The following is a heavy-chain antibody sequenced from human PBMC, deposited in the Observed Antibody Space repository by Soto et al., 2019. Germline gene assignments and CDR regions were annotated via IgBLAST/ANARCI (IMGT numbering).Heavy chain of an antibody. CDR3: AKVLTGYYYYFEY. J-gene: IGHJ4*02. Sequence: GGSLRLSCAASGFTFSSYAMIWVRQAPGKGLEWVSGVGGSGEYTYYADSVKGRFTISRDNSKNTVYLQISSLRVEDTAVYYCAKVLTGYYYYFEYWGQGTLVTVSS. CDR2: VGGSGEYT. D-gene: IGHD3-9*01. V-gene: IGHV3-23*01. CDR1: GFTFSSYA.